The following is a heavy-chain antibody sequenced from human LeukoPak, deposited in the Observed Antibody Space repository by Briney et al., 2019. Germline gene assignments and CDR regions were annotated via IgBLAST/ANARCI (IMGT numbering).Heavy chain of an antibody. CDR1: GGSISSSSYY. V-gene: IGHV4-39*01. D-gene: IGHD6-19*01. CDR2: IYYSGST. Sequence: SETLSLTCTVSGGSISSSSYYWGWIRQPAGKGLEWIGSIYYSGSTYYNPSLKSRVTISVDTSKNQFSLKLSSVTAADTAVYYCARHGQWLVTGYEAFDIWGQGTMVTVSS. CDR3: ARHGQWLVTGYEAFDI. J-gene: IGHJ3*02.